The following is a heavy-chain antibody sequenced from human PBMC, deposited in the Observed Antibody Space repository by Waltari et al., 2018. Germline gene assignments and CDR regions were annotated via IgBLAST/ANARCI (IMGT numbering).Heavy chain of an antibody. V-gene: IGHV1-18*01. D-gene: IGHD6-13*01. CDR3: ARVGAAAAGPRYYYYYMDV. CDR2: ISDNKGNK. J-gene: IGHJ6*03. Sequence: QVQLVQSGAEVKKPGASVKVSCKASGYTFTSYGISWVRQAPGQGLEWMGWISDNKGNKNNEKKSQGRVTMTTDTSTSTAYMELRSLRSDDTAVYYCARVGAAAAGPRYYYYYMDVWGKGTTVTVSS. CDR1: GYTFTSYG.